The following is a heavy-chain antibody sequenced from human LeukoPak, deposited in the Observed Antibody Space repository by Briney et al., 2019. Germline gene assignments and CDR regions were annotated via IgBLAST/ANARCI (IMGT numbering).Heavy chain of an antibody. D-gene: IGHD3-10*01. J-gene: IGHJ4*02. Sequence: PGGSLRLSCSASGIIVSSNYMTWVRQAPGKGLEWVSAIYSGGSIYYADAVKGRFTSSRDNSKNTLYLQMNSLRAEDTAVYYCARRVAGSDYFDYWGQGALVTVSS. CDR3: ARRVAGSDYFDY. CDR1: GIIVSSNY. CDR2: IYSGGSI. V-gene: IGHV3-53*01.